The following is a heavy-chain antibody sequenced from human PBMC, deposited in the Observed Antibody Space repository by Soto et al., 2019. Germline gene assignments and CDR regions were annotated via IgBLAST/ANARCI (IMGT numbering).Heavy chain of an antibody. V-gene: IGHV3-72*01. CDR1: GLIFSDYH. Sequence: EVQLVESGGGLVQPGGSLRLSCAASGLIFSDYHMDWVRQAPGKGLEWVGRIRRKANSYTTEYAASVKGRFTISRDDSKNSLSLQMNSLKSEDTAVYYWAMLGCWSGGSSGMDVWGQGTTVTVSS. CDR2: IRRKANSYTT. J-gene: IGHJ6*02. D-gene: IGHD6-13*01. CDR3: AMLGCWSGGSSGMDV.